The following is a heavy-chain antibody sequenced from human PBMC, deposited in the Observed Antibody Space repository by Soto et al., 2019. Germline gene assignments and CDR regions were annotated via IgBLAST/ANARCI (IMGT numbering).Heavy chain of an antibody. CDR3: ARGGESSNRDNWFDP. CDR1: GGSFSDCY. D-gene: IGHD4-4*01. J-gene: IGHJ5*02. CDR2: INHSGGT. V-gene: IGHV4-34*01. Sequence: QVQLQQWGAGLLKPSETLSLTCAVFGGSFSDCYWSWIRQPPGKGLEWIGKINHSGGTNYNPSLKSRVTISVDTSKNRYSLKLSSVPAADTAVYFCARGGESSNRDNWFDPWGQGTLVTVSS.